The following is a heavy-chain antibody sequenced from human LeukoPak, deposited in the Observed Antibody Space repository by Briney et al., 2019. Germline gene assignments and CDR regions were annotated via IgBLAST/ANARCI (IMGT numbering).Heavy chain of an antibody. V-gene: IGHV1-69*06. CDR1: VGTFSNYA. CDR2: IIPIFGTT. Sequence: SVKLSCKASVGTFSNYAINWVRHAPGQGLEWMGGIIPIFGTTNHAQKFQGRVRITAHKSTSTAYMELSSLRSEDTAVYYCARPRFPYYRLSGADYQYMDVWGKGTTVTVSS. J-gene: IGHJ6*03. D-gene: IGHD2/OR15-2a*01. CDR3: ARPRFPYYRLSGADYQYMDV.